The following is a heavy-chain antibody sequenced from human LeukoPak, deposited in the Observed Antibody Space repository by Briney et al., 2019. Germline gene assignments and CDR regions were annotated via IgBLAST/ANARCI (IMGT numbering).Heavy chain of an antibody. Sequence: QSGGSLRLSCAVSGFTFSDYWMNWVRQAPGKGLEWVAVIWYDGSNKYYADSVKGRFTISRDNSKNTLYLQMNSLRAEDTAVYYCAKMALAGAFDYWGQGTLVTVSS. CDR1: GFTFSDYW. V-gene: IGHV3-33*06. D-gene: IGHD3-3*02. CDR2: IWYDGSNK. J-gene: IGHJ4*02. CDR3: AKMALAGAFDY.